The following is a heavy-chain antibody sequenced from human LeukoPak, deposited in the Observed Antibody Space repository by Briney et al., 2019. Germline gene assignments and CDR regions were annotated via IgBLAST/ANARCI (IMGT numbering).Heavy chain of an antibody. D-gene: IGHD5-18*01. CDR2: ISSSSSTI. Sequence: PGGSLRLSCAASGFTFSSYSMNWVRQAPGKGLEWVSYISSSSSTIYYADSVKGRFTISRDNAKNSLYLQMNSLRAEDTAVYYCAKQHADYYNDYWGQGTLVTVSS. CDR3: AKQHADYYNDY. V-gene: IGHV3-48*01. CDR1: GFTFSSYS. J-gene: IGHJ4*02.